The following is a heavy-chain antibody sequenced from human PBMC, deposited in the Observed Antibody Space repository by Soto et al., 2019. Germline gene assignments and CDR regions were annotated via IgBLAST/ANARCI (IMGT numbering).Heavy chain of an antibody. V-gene: IGHV4-31*03. Sequence: PSETLSLTCTVSGGSISSGGYYWSWIRQHPGKGLEWIGYIYYSGSTYYNPSLKSRVTISVDTSKNQFSLKLSSVTAADTAVYYCARSPPPRGPYDSTGYFDYWGQGPLVTVSS. J-gene: IGHJ4*02. D-gene: IGHD3-22*01. CDR1: GGSISSGGYY. CDR2: IYYSGST. CDR3: ARSPPPRGPYDSTGYFDY.